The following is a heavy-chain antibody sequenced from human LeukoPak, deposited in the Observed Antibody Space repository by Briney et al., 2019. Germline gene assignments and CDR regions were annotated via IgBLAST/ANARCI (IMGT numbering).Heavy chain of an antibody. D-gene: IGHD3-10*01. CDR3: ASLWFGELSYFDY. CDR2: INPSGGST. Sequence: ASVKVSCKASGYTFTSYYMHWVRQAPGQGLEWMGIINPSGGSTSYAQKFQGRVTMTRDTSISTAYMELSRLRSDDTAVYYCASLWFGELSYFDYWGQGTLVTVSS. J-gene: IGHJ4*02. CDR1: GYTFTSYY. V-gene: IGHV1-46*01.